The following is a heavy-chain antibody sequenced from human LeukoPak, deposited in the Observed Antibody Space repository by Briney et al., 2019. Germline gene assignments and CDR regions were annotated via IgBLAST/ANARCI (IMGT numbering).Heavy chain of an antibody. CDR2: ISSRGGST. Sequence: GGSLRLSCTASGFTFNTHAMNWVRQAPGKGLEWVSVISSRGGSTYYADSVKGRFTISRDNSKNTLYLQMNSLTPEDTAVYYCARDMLAAAGTPFDYWGQGTLVTVSS. CDR1: GFTFNTHA. V-gene: IGHV3-23*01. CDR3: ARDMLAAAGTPFDY. D-gene: IGHD6-13*01. J-gene: IGHJ4*02.